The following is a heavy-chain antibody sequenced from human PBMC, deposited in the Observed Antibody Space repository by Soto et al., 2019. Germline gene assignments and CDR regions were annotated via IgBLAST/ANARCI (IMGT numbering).Heavy chain of an antibody. J-gene: IGHJ4*02. CDR3: ATMNGYFEY. V-gene: IGHV3-23*01. CDR2: ITATGDRT. CDR1: GFRFSSYS. D-gene: IGHD3-22*01. Sequence: GGSLRLACADSGFRFSSYSMSWVRQTPGKGLEWVAAITATGDRTYYADSVTGRFTISRDNSKKTHYLQMTSLRAEDTAMYYCATMNGYFEYWGQGTPVTVSS.